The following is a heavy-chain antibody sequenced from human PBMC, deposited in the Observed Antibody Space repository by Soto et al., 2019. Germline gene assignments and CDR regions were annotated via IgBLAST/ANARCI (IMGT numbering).Heavy chain of an antibody. CDR1: AGSITSYY. Sequence: SETLSLTCTVSAGSITSYYWSWIRQPPGKGLEWIGYVYFSGSSKYNPSLKSRITISVDRSKNQFSLKLSSVTAADTAVYYCARSGYYGIWGQGTMVTVSS. CDR3: ARSGYYGI. V-gene: IGHV4-59*01. D-gene: IGHD3-3*01. CDR2: VYFSGSS. J-gene: IGHJ3*02.